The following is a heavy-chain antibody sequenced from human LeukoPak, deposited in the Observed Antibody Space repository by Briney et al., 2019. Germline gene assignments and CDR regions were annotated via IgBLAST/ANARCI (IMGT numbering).Heavy chain of an antibody. CDR2: IIPILGIA. CDR3: ASGNYYDSSGPRY. Sequence: ASVKVSCKASGGTFSSYAISWVRQAPGRGLEWMGRIIPILGIANYAQKFQGRVTITADKSTSTAYMELSSLRSEDTAVYYCASGNYYDSSGPRYWGQGTLVTVSS. V-gene: IGHV1-69*04. D-gene: IGHD3-22*01. J-gene: IGHJ4*02. CDR1: GGTFSSYA.